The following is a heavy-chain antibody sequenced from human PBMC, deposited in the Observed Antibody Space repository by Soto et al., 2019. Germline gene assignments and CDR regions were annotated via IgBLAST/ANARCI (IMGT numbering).Heavy chain of an antibody. CDR2: IGAASDT. Sequence: PVGSLRLSCAASGFTFSNYDMHWVRQAPGEGLEWVSGIGAASDTYYPVSVQGRFTVSRGNAKKSLYLQMNSLRAGDTAVYYCARGVLGPGDYYYGMDVWGQGTTVTVSS. D-gene: IGHD7-27*01. CDR1: GFTFSNYD. J-gene: IGHJ6*02. CDR3: ARGVLGPGDYYYGMDV. V-gene: IGHV3-13*01.